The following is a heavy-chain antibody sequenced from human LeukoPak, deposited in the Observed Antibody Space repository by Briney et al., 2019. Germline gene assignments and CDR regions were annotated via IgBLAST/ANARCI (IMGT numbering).Heavy chain of an antibody. CDR3: ARVNSSGSYYFDY. CDR2: LFYTGTP. V-gene: IGHV4-39*07. CDR1: GGSISSSRHF. D-gene: IGHD6-19*01. Sequence: SETLSLTCTVSGGSISSSRHFWGWIRQPPGKGLEWIGSLFYTGTPFYSPYFKSRVTISVDTSKNQFSLKLSSVTAADTAVYYCARVNSSGSYYFDYWGQGTLVTVSS. J-gene: IGHJ4*02.